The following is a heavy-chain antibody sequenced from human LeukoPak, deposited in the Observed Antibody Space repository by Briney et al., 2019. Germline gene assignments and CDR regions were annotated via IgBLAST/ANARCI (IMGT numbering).Heavy chain of an antibody. V-gene: IGHV3-30-3*01. D-gene: IGHD6-19*01. CDR1: GFTFSSYA. CDR2: ISYDGSNK. CDR3: ARDQISSGSSFDY. Sequence: PGGSLRLSCAASGFTFSSYAMHWVRQAPGKGLEWVAVISYDGSNKYYADSVKGRFTISRDNPKNTLYLQMNSLRAEDTAVYYCARDQISSGSSFDYWGQGTLVTVSS. J-gene: IGHJ4*02.